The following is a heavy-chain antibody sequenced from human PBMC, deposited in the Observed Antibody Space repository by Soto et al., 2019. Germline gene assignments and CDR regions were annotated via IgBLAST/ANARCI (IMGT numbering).Heavy chain of an antibody. D-gene: IGHD3-3*02. V-gene: IGHV5-51*01. Sequence: EVQLVQSGADIKKPGESLKISCKGVGYKFGSAWIGWVRQMPGKGLEWMGIIKPGTSDIRYSPSCRGHVTISTDEAVRTTYLQWSSLQASDTAMYYCARQPSHICDSWGQGTLVTVSS. CDR1: GYKFGSAW. CDR3: ARQPSHICDS. CDR2: IKPGTSDI. J-gene: IGHJ4*02.